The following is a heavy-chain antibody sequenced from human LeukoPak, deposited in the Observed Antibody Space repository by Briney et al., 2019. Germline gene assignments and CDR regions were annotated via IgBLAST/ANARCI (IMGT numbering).Heavy chain of an antibody. CDR1: GDSINSSKW. CDR2: IYHSGNT. D-gene: IGHD1-26*01. V-gene: IGHV4-4*02. Sequence: TTSETLSLTCAVSGDSINSSKWWNWVRQPPGQGLEWIAEIYHSGNTNYNPSLKGRVTILLDKSKNQFSLKLTSVTAADTAAYFCARAGGGTYYLDFWGQGTLVTVSS. J-gene: IGHJ4*02. CDR3: ARAGGGTYYLDF.